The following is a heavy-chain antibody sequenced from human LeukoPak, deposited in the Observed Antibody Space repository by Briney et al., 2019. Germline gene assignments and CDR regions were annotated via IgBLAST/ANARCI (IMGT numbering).Heavy chain of an antibody. Sequence: GGSLRLSCAASGFTFNSYSMNWVRQAPGKGLEWVSYISSSSSTVYYADSVKGRFTISRDNAKNSLYLQMNSLRAEDTAVYYCAGGSNWFDPWGQGTLVTVSS. CDR1: GFTFNSYS. V-gene: IGHV3-48*04. CDR2: ISSSSSTV. D-gene: IGHD2-15*01. J-gene: IGHJ5*02. CDR3: AGGSNWFDP.